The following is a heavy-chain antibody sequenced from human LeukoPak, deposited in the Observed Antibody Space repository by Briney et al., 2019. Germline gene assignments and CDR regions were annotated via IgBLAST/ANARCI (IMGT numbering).Heavy chain of an antibody. Sequence: GGSLRLSCAASGFTFSNAWMTWVRQAPGQGLEWVARIKSKTDGETTDYAAPVKGRFTISRDDSKNTLYLQMNSLRAEDTAVYYCARDGAAMVYDYYYYMDVWGKGTTVTVPS. D-gene: IGHD5-18*01. J-gene: IGHJ6*03. CDR1: GFTFSNAW. V-gene: IGHV3-15*01. CDR2: IKSKTDGETT. CDR3: ARDGAAMVYDYYYYMDV.